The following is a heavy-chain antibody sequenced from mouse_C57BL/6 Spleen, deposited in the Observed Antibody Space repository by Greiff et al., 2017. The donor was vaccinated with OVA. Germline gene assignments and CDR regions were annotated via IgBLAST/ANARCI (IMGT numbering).Heavy chain of an antibody. V-gene: IGHV5-9*01. D-gene: IGHD2-5*01. J-gene: IGHJ3*01. CDR3: ARQGAYYSNTWFAY. CDR2: ISGGGGNN. CDR1: GFTFSSYT. Sequence: EVQLVESGGGLVKPGGSLKLSCAASGFTFSSYTMSWVRQTPEKRLEWVATISGGGGNNYYPDSVKGRFTISSDNAKNTLYLQMSSLRSEDTALYYCARQGAYYSNTWFAYWGQGTLVTVSA.